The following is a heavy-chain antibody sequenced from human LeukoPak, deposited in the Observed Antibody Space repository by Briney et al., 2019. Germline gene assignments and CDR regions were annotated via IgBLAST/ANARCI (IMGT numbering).Heavy chain of an antibody. J-gene: IGHJ4*02. CDR2: SGSGGST. CDR1: GFTFSSYS. Sequence: PGGSLRLSCAASGFTFSSYSMNWVRQAPGKGLEWVSSGSGGSTYYADSVKGRFTISRDNSKNTLYLQMNSLTDEDTAVYYCAKKWGVGTTTLDYFDYWGQGTLVTVSS. CDR3: AKKWGVGTTTLDYFDY. V-gene: IGHV3-23*01. D-gene: IGHD1-26*01.